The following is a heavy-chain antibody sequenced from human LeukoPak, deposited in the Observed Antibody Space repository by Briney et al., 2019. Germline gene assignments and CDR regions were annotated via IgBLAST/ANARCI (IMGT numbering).Heavy chain of an antibody. CDR2: VYYSGRT. D-gene: IGHD3-10*01. J-gene: IGHJ4*02. V-gene: IGHV4-59*12. Sequence: SETLSLTCTVSGGSIRGYYWSWIRQPPGKGLEWIGHVYYSGRTTYNPSLRSRLTISVDTSTSQPSLKLGSVTDTATAVYSCAYQRPTGSYPLEVWGQGTLVTVSS. CDR1: GGSIRGYY. CDR3: AYQRPTGSYPLEV.